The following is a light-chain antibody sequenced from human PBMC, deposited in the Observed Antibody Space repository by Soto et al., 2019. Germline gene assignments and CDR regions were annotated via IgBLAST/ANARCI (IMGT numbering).Light chain of an antibody. Sequence: EIVMTQSPATLSVSPGERATLSCRASQSVSSNLAWYQQKPGQAPRLLIYGASTTATGIPARFSGSGSGTEFTITISSLQSEDFAVYYCQQYNKWPPYTFGQGTKLEIK. CDR1: QSVSSN. J-gene: IGKJ2*01. V-gene: IGKV3-15*01. CDR3: QQYNKWPPYT. CDR2: GAS.